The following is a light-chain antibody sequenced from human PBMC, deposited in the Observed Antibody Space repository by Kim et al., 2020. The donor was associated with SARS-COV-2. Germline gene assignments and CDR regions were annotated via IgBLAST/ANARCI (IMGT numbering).Light chain of an antibody. CDR2: VERSGTH. CDR1: TRHKTSS. V-gene: IGLV4-60*03. CDR3: ETWDNNAHGV. Sequence: AELTCTLCTRHKTSSSAWHQQKPGKAPRDLMKVERSGTHYKGSAVPDRFSASSSGADRYLTISNLQSEDEADYYCETWDNNAHGVFGGGTQLTVL. J-gene: IGLJ3*02.